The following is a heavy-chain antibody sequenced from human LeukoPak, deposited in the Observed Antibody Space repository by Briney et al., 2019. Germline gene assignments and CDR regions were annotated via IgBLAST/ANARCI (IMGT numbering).Heavy chain of an antibody. V-gene: IGHV4-39*01. CDR3: ARRVYGTSQYY. Sequence: SETLSPTCTVSGGSISNSTALWAWIRQPPWNGLEWIGTIYYSGITHYSPSLKSRVTISVDTSKNQFSLKLSSVTATDTALYYCARRVYGTSQYYWGQGTLVTVSS. CDR1: GGSISNSTAL. J-gene: IGHJ4*02. CDR2: IYYSGIT. D-gene: IGHD5/OR15-5a*01.